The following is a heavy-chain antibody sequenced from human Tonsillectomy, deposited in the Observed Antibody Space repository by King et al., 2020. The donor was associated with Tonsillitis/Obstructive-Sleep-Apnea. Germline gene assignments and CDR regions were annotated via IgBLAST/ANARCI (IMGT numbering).Heavy chain of an antibody. CDR2: ISYDGSSK. Sequence: VQLVESGGGVVQPGRSLRLSCAASGFIFSNYPIHWVRQAPGKGLEWVAVISYDGSSKYYADSVKGRFTISRDNSKNTLYLEMTSLRRDDTAIYYCARVMSMVRWVVLVPFDIWRE. CDR1: GFIFSNYP. J-gene: IGHJ3*02. D-gene: IGHD3-10*01. CDR3: ARVMSMVRWVVLVPFDI. V-gene: IGHV3-30*04.